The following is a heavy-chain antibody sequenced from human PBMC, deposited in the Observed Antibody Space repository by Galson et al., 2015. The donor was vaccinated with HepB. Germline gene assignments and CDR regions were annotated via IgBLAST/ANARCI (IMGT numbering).Heavy chain of an antibody. D-gene: IGHD2-2*01. Sequence: SLRLSCAASGFTFSSYAMHWVRQAPGKGLEYVSAISSNGGSTYYADSVKGRFTISRDNSKNTLYLQMSSLRAEVTAVYYCVKGSDCSSTSCSWHFDYWGQGTLVTVSS. V-gene: IGHV3-64D*06. J-gene: IGHJ4*02. CDR1: GFTFSSYA. CDR3: VKGSDCSSTSCSWHFDY. CDR2: ISSNGGST.